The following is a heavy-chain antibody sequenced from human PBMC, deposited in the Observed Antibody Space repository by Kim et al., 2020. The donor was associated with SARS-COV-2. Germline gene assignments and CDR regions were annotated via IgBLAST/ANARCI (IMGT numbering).Heavy chain of an antibody. CDR2: IYSGGST. CDR1: GFTVSSNY. J-gene: IGHJ3*02. V-gene: IGHV3-53*01. Sequence: GGSLRLSCAASGFTVSSNYMSWVRQAPGKGLEWVSVIYSGGSTYYADSVKGRFTISRDNSKNTPHLQMNSLRAEDTAVYYCARVRGDGAFEIWGQGTLVTVSS. D-gene: IGHD3-10*01. CDR3: ARVRGDGAFEI.